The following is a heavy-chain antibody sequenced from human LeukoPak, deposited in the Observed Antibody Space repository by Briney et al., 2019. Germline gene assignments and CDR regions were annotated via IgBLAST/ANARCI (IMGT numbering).Heavy chain of an antibody. J-gene: IGHJ3*02. CDR1: GFTFSSYW. CDR2: INSDGSST. CDR3: ARVAALWFGEFGAFDI. Sequence: PGGSLRLSCAASGFTFSSYWMHWVRQAPGKGLVWVSRINSDGSSTSYADSVKGRFTIPRDNAKNTLYLQMNSLRAEDTAVYYCARVAALWFGEFGAFDIWGQGTMVTVSS. D-gene: IGHD3-10*01. V-gene: IGHV3-74*01.